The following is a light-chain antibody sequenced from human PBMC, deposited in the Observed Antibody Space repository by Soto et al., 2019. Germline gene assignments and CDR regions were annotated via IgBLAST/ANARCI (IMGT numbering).Light chain of an antibody. CDR3: QQYNTFPPYT. Sequence: DIQMTQSPSTLSASVGERVTLTCRASQSVTGWLAWYQQKPGKAPTILLYKAANLDSGAPSRFCGSGSWTEFTLTISSMQPDDSATYYYQQYNTFPPYTFGQGTKLEI. J-gene: IGKJ2*01. CDR1: QSVTGW. V-gene: IGKV1-5*03. CDR2: KAA.